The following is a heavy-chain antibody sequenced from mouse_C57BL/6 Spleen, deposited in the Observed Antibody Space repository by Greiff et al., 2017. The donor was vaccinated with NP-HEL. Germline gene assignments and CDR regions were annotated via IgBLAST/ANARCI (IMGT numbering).Heavy chain of an antibody. J-gene: IGHJ1*03. D-gene: IGHD4-1*01. CDR2: ISYSGST. CDR3: ARYLGRYWYFDV. V-gene: IGHV3-8*01. Sequence: EVKLLESGPGLAKPSQTLSLTCSATGYSITSDYWNWIRQFPGNKLEYMGYISYSGSTYYYPSLKSRISVTRDTSKNQYYLQLKSVTTEDTATDYCARYLGRYWYFDVWGTGTTVTVSS. CDR1: GYSITSDY.